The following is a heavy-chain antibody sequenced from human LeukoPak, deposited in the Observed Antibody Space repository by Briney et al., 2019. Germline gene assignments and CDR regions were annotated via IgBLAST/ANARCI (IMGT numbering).Heavy chain of an antibody. Sequence: KSSETLSLTCTVSGGSISSYYWSWIRQPPGKGLEWIGYIYYSGSTNYNPPLKSRVTISVDTSKNQFSLKLSSVTAADTAVYYCAREPVGATWPARYFDYWGQGTLVTVSS. J-gene: IGHJ4*02. D-gene: IGHD1-26*01. CDR2: IYYSGST. V-gene: IGHV4-59*01. CDR3: AREPVGATWPARYFDY. CDR1: GGSISSYY.